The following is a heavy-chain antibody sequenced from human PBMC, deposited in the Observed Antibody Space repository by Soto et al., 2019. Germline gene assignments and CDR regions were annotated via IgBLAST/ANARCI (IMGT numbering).Heavy chain of an antibody. V-gene: IGHV4-4*07. CDR2: IYTSGST. J-gene: IGHJ4*02. Sequence: QVQLQESGPGLVKPSETLSLTCTVSGGSISSYYWSWIRQPAGKGLEWIGRIYTSGSTNYNPSPKSRVTMSVDTSKNQFALKLSSVTAADTAVYYCAREWWDDFWSGPEYYFDYWGQGTLVTVSS. CDR3: AREWWDDFWSGPEYYFDY. CDR1: GGSISSYY. D-gene: IGHD3-3*01.